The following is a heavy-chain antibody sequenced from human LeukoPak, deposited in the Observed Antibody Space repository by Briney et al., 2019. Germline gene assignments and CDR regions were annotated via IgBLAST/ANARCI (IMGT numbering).Heavy chain of an antibody. V-gene: IGHV3-11*03. D-gene: IGHD3-22*01. CDR1: GFTFSDYY. Sequence: PGGSLILSCAASGFTFSDYYMSWIRQAPGKGLEWVSYISSSSSYTNYADSVKGRFTISRDNAKNSLYLQMNSLRAEDTAVYYCANTKYYYDSSGYYFQHWGQGTLVTVSS. J-gene: IGHJ1*01. CDR2: ISSSSSYT. CDR3: ANTKYYYDSSGYYFQH.